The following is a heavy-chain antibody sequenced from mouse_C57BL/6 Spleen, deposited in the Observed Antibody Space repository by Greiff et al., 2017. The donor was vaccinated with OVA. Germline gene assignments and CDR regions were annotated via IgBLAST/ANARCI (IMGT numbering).Heavy chain of an antibody. J-gene: IGHJ2*01. CDR1: GFTFSSYA. CDR3: TREEDGYYGYFDY. D-gene: IGHD2-3*01. V-gene: IGHV5-9-1*02. Sequence: VQLKESGEGLVKPGGSLKLSCAASGFTFSSYAMSWVRQTPEKRLEWVAYISSGGDYIYYADTVKGRFTISRDNARNTLYLQMSSLKSEDTAMYYCTREEDGYYGYFDYWGQGTTLTVSS. CDR2: ISSGGDYI.